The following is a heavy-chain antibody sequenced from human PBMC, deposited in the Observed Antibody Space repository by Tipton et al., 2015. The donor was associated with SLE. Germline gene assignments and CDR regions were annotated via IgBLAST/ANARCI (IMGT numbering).Heavy chain of an antibody. CDR3: ARDEYRYDATGYHLLGHFDF. J-gene: IGHJ4*02. CDR1: GDSIRSYY. D-gene: IGHD3-22*01. V-gene: IGHV4-59*12. CDR2: IYYSATT. Sequence: TLSLTCTVSGDSIRSYYWTWIRQSPGKGLEWIGYIYYSATTRYNPSLKSRVTISVDTSKNQFSLKLTSVTAADTAVYYCARDEYRYDATGYHLLGHFDFWGQGTLVTVSS.